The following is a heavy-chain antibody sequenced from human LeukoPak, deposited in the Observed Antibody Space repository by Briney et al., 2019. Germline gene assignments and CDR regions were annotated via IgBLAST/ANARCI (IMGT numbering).Heavy chain of an antibody. V-gene: IGHV2-5*01. CDR1: GFSLSTSGVG. CDR3: AHRRMVRGATNAFDI. D-gene: IGHD3-10*01. CDR2: IYWNDYK. J-gene: IGHJ3*02. Sequence: SGPTLVNPTQTLTLTCTFSGFSLSTSGVGVGWIRQPPGKALEWLALIYWNDYKRYSPSLKSRLTITKDTSKNQVVLTMTNMDPVDTATYYCAHRRMVRGATNAFDIWGQGTMVTVSS.